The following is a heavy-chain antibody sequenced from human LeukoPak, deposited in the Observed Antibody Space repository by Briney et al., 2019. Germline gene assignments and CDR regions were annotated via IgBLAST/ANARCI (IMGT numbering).Heavy chain of an antibody. D-gene: IGHD1-26*01. J-gene: IGHJ5*02. CDR1: GGSISGYY. Sequence: SQTLSLTCTVSGGSISGYYWSWIRQPAGKGLEWIGRIYSGGNTNYNPSLKSRVTMSVDTSKNQFSLKLSSVTAADTAVYYCAREYSGSYDWFDPWGQGTLVTVSS. CDR2: IYSGGNT. CDR3: AREYSGSYDWFDP. V-gene: IGHV4-4*07.